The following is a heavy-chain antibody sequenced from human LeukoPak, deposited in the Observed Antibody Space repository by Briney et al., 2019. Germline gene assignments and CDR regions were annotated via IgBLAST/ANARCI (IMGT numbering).Heavy chain of an antibody. J-gene: IGHJ4*02. CDR1: GFTVNQAW. CDR2: IRKQSDGGTA. CDR3: TTCLGPGELSGFDH. V-gene: IGHV3-15*01. Sequence: GGSLRLSCAASGFTVNQAWMSWVRQAPGKGLEWVGRIRKQSDGGTADSAAPVKGRFTISRDDSKNMLYLQMSSLRTEDTALYYCTTCLGPGELSGFDHWGQGTLVTVAS. D-gene: IGHD1-7*01.